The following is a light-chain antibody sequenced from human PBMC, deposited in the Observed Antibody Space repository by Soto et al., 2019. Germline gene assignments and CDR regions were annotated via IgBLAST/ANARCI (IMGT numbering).Light chain of an antibody. J-gene: IGKJ4*02. V-gene: IGKV1-5*03. CDR2: KAS. CDR1: QSISSG. Sequence: DIQMTQSPSTLSASVGDRVTITCRASQSISSGLAWYQQKPGKAPKLLIYKASNLQSGVPSRFSGSGSGADVTLSLSSLQPDDFSTYFCQQYSTYPLTFGGGTKVEIK. CDR3: QQYSTYPLT.